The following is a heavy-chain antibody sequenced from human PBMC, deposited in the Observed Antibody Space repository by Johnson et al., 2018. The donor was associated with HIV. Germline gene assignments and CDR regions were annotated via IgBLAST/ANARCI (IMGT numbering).Heavy chain of an antibody. Sequence: QVQLVESGGGLVKPRGSLRLSCAASGFIFSNYAMHWVRQAPGKGLEWVAVISYDGSNKYYADSVKGRFTISRDNSKNTLYLLMNSLRAEDTAVYYCAKGHSSGYPKDAFDIWGRGTIVTVSS. D-gene: IGHD3-22*01. V-gene: IGHV3-30-3*01. CDR1: GFIFSNYA. CDR3: AKGHSSGYPKDAFDI. CDR2: ISYDGSNK. J-gene: IGHJ3*02.